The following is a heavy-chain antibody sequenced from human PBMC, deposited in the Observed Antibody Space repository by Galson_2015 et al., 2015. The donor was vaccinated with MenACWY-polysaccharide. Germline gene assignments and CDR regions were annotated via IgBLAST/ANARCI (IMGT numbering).Heavy chain of an antibody. Sequence: SVRVSCKASGYTFTSRDINWVRRAAGQGLEWMGWTTASSGNAVYAQKFQDRVTLTRDTSTSTVYMELSSLRSEDTGVYYCATGAGVVGDSWGQGTLVPVSS. CDR3: ATGAGVVGDS. V-gene: IGHV1-8*01. CDR1: GYTFTSRD. J-gene: IGHJ4*02. D-gene: IGHD2-15*01. CDR2: TTASSGNA.